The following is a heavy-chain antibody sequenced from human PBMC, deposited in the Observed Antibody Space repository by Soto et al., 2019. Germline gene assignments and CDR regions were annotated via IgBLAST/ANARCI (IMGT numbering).Heavy chain of an antibody. J-gene: IGHJ6*02. V-gene: IGHV1-18*01. CDR2: ISAYNGNT. Sequence: ASVKVSCKASGYTFTSYGISWVRQAPGQGLEWMGWISAYNGNTNYAQKLQGRVTMTTDTSTSTAYMELRSLRSDDTAVYYCARDLGYCISTSCYCDGWCDYGMDVWGQGTTVTVSS. CDR1: GYTFTSYG. CDR3: ARDLGYCISTSCYCDGWCDYGMDV. D-gene: IGHD2-2*01.